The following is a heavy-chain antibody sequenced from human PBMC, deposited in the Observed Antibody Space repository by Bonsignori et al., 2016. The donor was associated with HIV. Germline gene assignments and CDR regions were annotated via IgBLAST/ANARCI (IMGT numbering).Heavy chain of an antibody. Sequence: WIRQPPGKGLEWIGYIYYSGSTYYNPSLKSRVTISVDTSKNQFSLKLSSVTAADTAVYYCARDGTAMVRGVPTHPGDAFDIWGQGTMVTVSS. J-gene: IGHJ3*02. CDR3: ARDGTAMVRGVPTHPGDAFDI. CDR2: IYYSGST. V-gene: IGHV4-30-4*01. D-gene: IGHD3-10*01.